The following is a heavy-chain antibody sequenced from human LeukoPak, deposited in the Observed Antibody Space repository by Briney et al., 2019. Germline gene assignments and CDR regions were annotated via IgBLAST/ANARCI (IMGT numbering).Heavy chain of an antibody. CDR1: GGSISSGGYY. J-gene: IGHJ5*02. V-gene: IGHV4-31*03. D-gene: IGHD3-3*01. CDR2: IYYSGST. Sequence: SETLSLTCTVSGGSISSGGYYWSWIRQHPGKGLEWIGYIYYSGSTYYNPSLKSRVTISVDTSKNQFSLKLSSVTAADTAVYYCARDRRPYYDFWSGYNWFDPWGQGTLVTVSS. CDR3: ARDRRPYYDFWSGYNWFDP.